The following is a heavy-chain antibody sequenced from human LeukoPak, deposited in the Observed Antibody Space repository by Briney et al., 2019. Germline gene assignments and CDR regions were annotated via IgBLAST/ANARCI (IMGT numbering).Heavy chain of an antibody. D-gene: IGHD5-24*01. Sequence: SVKVSCKASGGTFSSYAISWVRQALGQGLEWMGGIIPIFGTANYAQKFQGRVTITTDESTSTAYMELSSLRSEDTAVYYCASTMGWLQLRGPFDYWGQGTLVTVSS. CDR2: IIPIFGTA. CDR3: ASTMGWLQLRGPFDY. J-gene: IGHJ4*02. CDR1: GGTFSSYA. V-gene: IGHV1-69*05.